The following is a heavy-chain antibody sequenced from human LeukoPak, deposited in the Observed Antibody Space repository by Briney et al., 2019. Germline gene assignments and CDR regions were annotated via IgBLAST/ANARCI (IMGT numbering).Heavy chain of an antibody. D-gene: IGHD4-11*01. Sequence: SETLSLTCTVSGGSISSYYWSWVRQPPGKGLEWIGYIYYSGSTNYNPSLKSRVTISVDTSKNQFSLKLSSVTAADTAVYYCASDYSKGYFDYWGQGTLVTVSS. CDR3: ASDYSKGYFDY. CDR2: IYYSGST. V-gene: IGHV4-59*08. J-gene: IGHJ4*02. CDR1: GGSISSYY.